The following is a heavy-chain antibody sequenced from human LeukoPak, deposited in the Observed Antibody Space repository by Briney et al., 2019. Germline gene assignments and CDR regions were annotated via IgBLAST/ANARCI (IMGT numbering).Heavy chain of an antibody. J-gene: IGHJ4*02. CDR3: AKAHDDYYFDY. D-gene: IGHD4-17*01. V-gene: IGHV3-23*01. Sequence: GGPLRLSCAASGFTFTNYAMTWVRQSPGKGLEWVSAVSSSGGNTYYAESVRGRFTISRDNSKNTVSLHMNSLRAEDTAVYYCAKAHDDYYFDYWGRGTRVTVSS. CDR1: GFTFTNYA. CDR2: VSSSGGNT.